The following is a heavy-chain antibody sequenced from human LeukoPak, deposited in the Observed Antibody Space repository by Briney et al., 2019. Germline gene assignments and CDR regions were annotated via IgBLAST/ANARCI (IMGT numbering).Heavy chain of an antibody. V-gene: IGHV3-66*01. J-gene: IGHJ5*02. CDR3: VRSVLS. CDR1: GFTLNNEY. CDR2: IYADGRT. D-gene: IGHD4/OR15-4a*01. Sequence: GSLRLSCAASGFTLNNEYMYWVRQAPGRGLERVSLIYADGRTFYADSVMGRFTISRDNSRNTLDLQMDSLRAEDTAVYFCVRSVLSWGQGTRVTVSS.